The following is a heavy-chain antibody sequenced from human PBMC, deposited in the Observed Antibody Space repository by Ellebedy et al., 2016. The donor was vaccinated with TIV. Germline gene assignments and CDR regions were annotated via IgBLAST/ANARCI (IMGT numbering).Heavy chain of an antibody. J-gene: IGHJ4*02. V-gene: IGHV3-9*01. CDR3: TKDLLRGIWGGSGRDY. CDR1: GFTFDDYA. CDR2: ISWRGHYI. D-gene: IGHD7-27*01. Sequence: SLKISXAASGFTFDDYAMHWVRQAPGEGLEWVSGISWRGHYIGYADSVRGRFTISRDNAKSSLYLQMNSLRIEDTAVYYCTKDLLRGIWGGSGRDYWGQGTLVTVSS.